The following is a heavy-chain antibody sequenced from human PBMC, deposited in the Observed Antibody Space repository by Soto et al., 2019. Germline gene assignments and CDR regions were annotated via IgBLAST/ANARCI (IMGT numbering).Heavy chain of an antibody. V-gene: IGHV4-39*01. CDR2: IYYTGSA. J-gene: IGHJ3*02. D-gene: IGHD1-26*01. CDR3: ADYSGTYNDAFDI. CDR1: GGSISNSAYY. Sequence: SETLSLTCTVSGGSISNSAYYWGCIRQPPGKGLEYIGTIYYTGSAYYNPSLRSRVTIFVGASKSQFSLRLNSVTAADTAVYYCADYSGTYNDAFDIWGQGIMVTVSS.